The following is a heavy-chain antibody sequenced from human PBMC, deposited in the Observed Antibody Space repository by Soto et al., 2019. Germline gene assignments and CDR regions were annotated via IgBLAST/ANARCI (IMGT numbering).Heavy chain of an antibody. CDR1: GFTVTSNY. CDR2: IYSGGST. V-gene: IGHV3-53*01. CDR3: ARGPEVVVLDY. D-gene: IGHD3-22*01. J-gene: IGHJ4*02. Sequence: GGSLRLSCAASGFTVTSNYMSWVRQAPGKGLEWVSVIYSGGSTYYADSVKGRFTISRDNSKNTLYLQMNSLRAEDTAVYYCARGPEVVVLDYWGQGTLVTVS.